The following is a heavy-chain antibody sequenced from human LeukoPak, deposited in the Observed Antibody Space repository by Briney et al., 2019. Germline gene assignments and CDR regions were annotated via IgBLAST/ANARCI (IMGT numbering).Heavy chain of an antibody. CDR2: INPAGSET. J-gene: IGHJ4*02. CDR3: ARFRYAAAVDV. D-gene: IGHD6-13*01. Sequence: GGSLRLSCAASGFSFSAYWMTWVRQAPGTGLEWVANINPAGSETYYVDPVKGRFSISRDNAKNLVYLQMNSLRAEDTAVYHCARFRYAAAVDVWGQGTPVTVSS. V-gene: IGHV3-7*01. CDR1: GFSFSAYW.